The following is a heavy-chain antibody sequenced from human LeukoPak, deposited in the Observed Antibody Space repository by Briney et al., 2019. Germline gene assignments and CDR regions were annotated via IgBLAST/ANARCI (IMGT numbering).Heavy chain of an antibody. CDR3: ARASSSDTAMVTGY. CDR1: GYTFTSYG. V-gene: IGHV1-18*01. D-gene: IGHD5-18*01. Sequence: ASVKVSCKASGYTFTSYGISWVRQAPGQGLEWMGWISAYNGNTNYAQKLQGRVTMTTDTSTSTAYMELRSLRSDDTAVYYRARASSSDTAMVTGYWGQGTLDTVSS. J-gene: IGHJ4*02. CDR2: ISAYNGNT.